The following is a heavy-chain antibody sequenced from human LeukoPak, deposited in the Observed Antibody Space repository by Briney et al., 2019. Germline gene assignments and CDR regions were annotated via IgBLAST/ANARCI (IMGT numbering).Heavy chain of an antibody. J-gene: IGHJ6*02. D-gene: IGHD2-2*02. CDR3: ARVVGGCSSTSCYTGYYYYGMDV. Sequence: GGSLRLSCAASGFTFSSYAMHWVRQAPGKGLEYVSAISSNGGSTYYANSVKGRFTISRDNSKNTLYLQMGSLRAEDMAVYYCARVVGGCSSTSCYTGYYYYGMDVWGQGTTGTVSS. CDR1: GFTFSSYA. V-gene: IGHV3-64*01. CDR2: ISSNGGST.